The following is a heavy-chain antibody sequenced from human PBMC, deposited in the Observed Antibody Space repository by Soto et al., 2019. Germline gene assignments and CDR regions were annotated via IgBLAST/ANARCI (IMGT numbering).Heavy chain of an antibody. J-gene: IGHJ5*02. Sequence: ASVKVSCKASGYTFTSYGISWVRQAPGQGLEWMGWISAYNGNTNYAQKLQGRVTMTTDTSTSTAYMELRSLRSDDTAVYYCARSPCSGGSCYSSWFDPWGQGTLVTVSS. D-gene: IGHD2-15*01. CDR3: ARSPCSGGSCYSSWFDP. CDR2: ISAYNGNT. V-gene: IGHV1-18*01. CDR1: GYTFTSYG.